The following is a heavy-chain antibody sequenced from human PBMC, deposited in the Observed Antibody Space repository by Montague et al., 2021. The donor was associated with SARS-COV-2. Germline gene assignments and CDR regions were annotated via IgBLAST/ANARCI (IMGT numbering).Heavy chain of an antibody. J-gene: IGHJ4*02. CDR1: GGSMSGYY. V-gene: IGHV4-59*01. D-gene: IGHD1-1*01. CDR3: ARAQNTCFIANCVNYFDV. Sequence: SETLSLTCEVPGGSMSGYYWTWIRQSPGKGLEWIGYVHYTGSTKYNPSLKTRVSLSLDTPKNHFSLHLSSVTAADTAIYFCARAQNTCFIANCVNYFDVWDLGALVTVSS. CDR2: VHYTGST.